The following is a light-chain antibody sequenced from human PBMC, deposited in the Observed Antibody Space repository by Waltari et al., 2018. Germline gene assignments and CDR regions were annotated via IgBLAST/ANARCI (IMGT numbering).Light chain of an antibody. V-gene: IGLV4-69*01. Sequence: QLVLTQSPSASASLGVSVKLTCTLSSGHSSYAIASHQQQPEKGPRYLMKLNSDGSHSKGDGIPDRFSGSSSGAERYLTISSLQSEDEADYYCQTWGTGIQVFGGGTKLTVL. J-gene: IGLJ2*01. CDR3: QTWGTGIQV. CDR2: LNSDGSH. CDR1: SGHSSYA.